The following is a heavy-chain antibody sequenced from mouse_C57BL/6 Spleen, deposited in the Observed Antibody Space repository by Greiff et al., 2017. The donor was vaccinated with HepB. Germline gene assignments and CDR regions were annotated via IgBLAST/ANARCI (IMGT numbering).Heavy chain of an antibody. V-gene: IGHV1-50*01. CDR1: GYTFTSYW. CDR2: IDPSDSYT. J-gene: IGHJ3*01. CDR3: ATITGTEFAY. Sequence: QVQLQQPGAELVKPGASLKLSCKASGYTFTSYWMQWVKQRPGQGLEWIGEIDPSDSYTNYNQKFKGKATLTVDTSSSTAYMQLSSLTSEDSAVYYCATITGTEFAYWGQGTLVTVSA. D-gene: IGHD4-1*01.